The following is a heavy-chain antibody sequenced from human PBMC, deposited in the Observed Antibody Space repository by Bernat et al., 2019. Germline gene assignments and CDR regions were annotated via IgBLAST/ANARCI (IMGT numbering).Heavy chain of an antibody. CDR3: ATPWRARYCYGSSGYYGWDAFDT. J-gene: IGHJ3*02. D-gene: IGHD3-22*01. CDR2: VYSSGST. Sequence: QLQLQESGPGLVNPSETLSLTCTVSAGSISSNNYFCGWIREPPGKGLEWIGSVYSSGSTYYNPSLKGRVTISVDTSKNQFSQKMTSVAAANTGVYYCATPWRARYCYGSSGYYGWDAFDTWGQGTMVTVSS. V-gene: IGHV4-39*01. CDR1: AGSISSNNYF.